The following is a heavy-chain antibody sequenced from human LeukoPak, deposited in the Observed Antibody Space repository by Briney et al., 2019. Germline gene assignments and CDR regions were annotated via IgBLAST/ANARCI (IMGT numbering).Heavy chain of an antibody. CDR1: GFTFSSYA. D-gene: IGHD1-26*01. V-gene: IGHV3-30-3*01. CDR3: ARVGATVFDY. J-gene: IGHJ4*02. CDR2: ISYDGSNK. Sequence: GGSLRLSCAASGFTFSSYAMHWVRQAPGKGLEWVAVISYDGSNKYYADSVKGRFTISRDNPKNTLYLQMNSLRAEDTAVYYCARVGATVFDYWGQGTLVTVSS.